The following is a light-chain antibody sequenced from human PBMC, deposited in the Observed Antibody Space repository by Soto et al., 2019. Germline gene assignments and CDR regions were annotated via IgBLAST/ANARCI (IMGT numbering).Light chain of an antibody. J-gene: IGKJ1*01. CDR1: EGISNN. CDR3: QQYGTSLWT. CDR2: GAS. V-gene: IGKV3-20*01. Sequence: EKVMTQSPATLSLSPGERATLYCRAGEGISNNLAWYQQKPGQAPRLLIYGASSRATGIPDRFSGSGSGTDFTLTISRLEPEDFAVYYCQQYGTSLWTFGQGTKVDIK.